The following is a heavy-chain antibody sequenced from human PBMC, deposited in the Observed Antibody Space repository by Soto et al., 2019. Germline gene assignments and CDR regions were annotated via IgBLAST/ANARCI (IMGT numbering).Heavy chain of an antibody. CDR3: ARDLWGYCGTDCYPLDV. CDR1: GGSISGYY. V-gene: IGHV4-59*01. D-gene: IGHD2-21*02. CDR2: MYNTGST. J-gene: IGHJ6*02. Sequence: PSETLSLTCTVSGGSISGYYWSWIRQPPGKGLEWIGYMYNTGSTVYNPSFKSRVTISVDTSKNQFSLKLNSVTAADTAVYYCARDLWGYCGTDCYPLDVCGQGTTVT.